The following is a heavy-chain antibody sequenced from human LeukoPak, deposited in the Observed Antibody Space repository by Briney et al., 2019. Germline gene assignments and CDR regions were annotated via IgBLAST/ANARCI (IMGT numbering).Heavy chain of an antibody. V-gene: IGHV1-69*04. CDR2: IIPILGIA. Sequence: ASVKVSCKASGGTFSSYAISWVRQAPGQGLEWMGRIIPILGIANYAQKFQGRVTITADKSTSTAYMELSSLRSEDTAVYYCARGITILQSLGVYYFDYWGQGTLVTVSS. J-gene: IGHJ4*02. CDR1: GGTFSSYA. D-gene: IGHD3-9*01. CDR3: ARGITILQSLGVYYFDY.